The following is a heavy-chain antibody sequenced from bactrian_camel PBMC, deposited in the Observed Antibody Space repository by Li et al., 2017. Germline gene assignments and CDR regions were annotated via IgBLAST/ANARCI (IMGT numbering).Heavy chain of an antibody. D-gene: IGHD2*01. CDR2: FERDGTT. Sequence: QVQLVESGGGSVQAGGSLRLSCAVSGNTRVDYDMGWFRQAPGKEREGVASFERDGTTTYADSVKGRFTISKDNAKNTLYLQMDDLRPEDTAMYFCAARPVMPGRPCLNQNDYRTWGQGTQVTVS. CDR1: GNTRVDYD. J-gene: IGHJ4*01. V-gene: IGHV3S55*01. CDR3: AARPVMPGRPCLNQNDYRT.